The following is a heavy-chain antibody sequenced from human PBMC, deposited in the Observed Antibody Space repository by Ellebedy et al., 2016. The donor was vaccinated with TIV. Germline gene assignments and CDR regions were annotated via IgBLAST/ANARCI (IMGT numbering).Heavy chain of an antibody. CDR3: AKDRTSGDGYWVFDN. V-gene: IGHV3-23*01. CDR2: ISNTGSRT. D-gene: IGHD5-18*01. Sequence: GESLKISCAASGFTFNSYAMSWVRQAPGKGLEWVSTISNTGSRTYYADSVEGRFIISRDNSKRTVDLQMNGLRAEDTAIYFCAKDRTSGDGYWVFDNWGQGTLVSVSS. CDR1: GFTFNSYA. J-gene: IGHJ4*02.